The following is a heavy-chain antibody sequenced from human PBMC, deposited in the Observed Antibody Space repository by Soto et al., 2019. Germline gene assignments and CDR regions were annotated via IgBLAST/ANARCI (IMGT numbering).Heavy chain of an antibody. J-gene: IGHJ4*02. Sequence: QVQLHQWGAGLLKPSETLSLTCAVYGGSFTTYYWSWIRQSPGKGPEWIGEINHSGFTNYNPSLESRVTTSVDTSKNQFSLKLRSVTAADTAIYYCAIRYCSDSYCSYFDYWGRGTLVSVSS. V-gene: IGHV4-34*01. D-gene: IGHD2-15*01. CDR1: GGSFTTYY. CDR2: INHSGFT. CDR3: AIRYCSDSYCSYFDY.